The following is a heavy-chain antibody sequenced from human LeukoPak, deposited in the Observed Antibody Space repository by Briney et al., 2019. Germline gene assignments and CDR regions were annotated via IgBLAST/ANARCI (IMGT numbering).Heavy chain of an antibody. J-gene: IGHJ4*02. CDR2: IYYSGST. V-gene: IGHV4-59*01. CDR1: GGAISSYY. CDR3: ARVGYYGDYDY. D-gene: IGHD4-17*01. Sequence: SETLSLTCTVSGGAISSYYWSWIRQPPGKGLEWIGYIYYSGSTNYNPSLKSRVTISVDTSKNQFSLKLSSVTAADTAVYYCARVGYYGDYDYWGQGTLVTVSS.